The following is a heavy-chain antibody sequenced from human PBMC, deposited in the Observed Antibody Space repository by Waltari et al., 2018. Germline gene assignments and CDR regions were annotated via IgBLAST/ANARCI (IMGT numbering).Heavy chain of an antibody. J-gene: IGHJ4*02. CDR2: IYPGDSDT. V-gene: IGHV5-51*01. CDR1: GYSATSYW. D-gene: IGHD6-13*01. CDR3: ARQGSSSWAIDY. Sequence: EVQLVQSGAEVTMPGESRKISCKVSGYSATSYWNGLLAQMPGKVLEWMGIIYPGDSDTRYIPSFQGQVTISADKSISTAYLQWSSLKASDTAMYYCARQGSSSWAIDYWGQGTLVTVSS.